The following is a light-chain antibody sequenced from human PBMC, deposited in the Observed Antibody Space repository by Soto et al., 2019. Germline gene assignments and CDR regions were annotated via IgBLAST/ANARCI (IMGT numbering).Light chain of an antibody. CDR3: NSYTSTSPPYV. CDR1: SSDIGRYNF. CDR2: DVS. V-gene: IGLV2-14*01. J-gene: IGLJ1*01. Sequence: QSALTQPASVSGSAGQSISISCTGTSSDIGRYNFVSWYQQRPGQAPNLLIFDVSHRPSGISDRFSGSKSGYTASLTISGLQAEDEADYYCNSYTSTSPPYVFGTGTKVTVL.